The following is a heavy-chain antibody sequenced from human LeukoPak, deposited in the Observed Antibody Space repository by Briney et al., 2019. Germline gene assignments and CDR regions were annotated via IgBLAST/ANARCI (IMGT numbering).Heavy chain of an antibody. CDR2: ISAHNGNT. D-gene: IGHD3-9*01. V-gene: IGHV1-18*01. Sequence: GASVKVSCKASGYTFTSYGISWVRQAPGQGLEWMGWISAHNGNTNYAQKLQGRVTMTTDTSTSTAYMELRSLRSDDTAVYYCARSEVRYFDWPNYFDYWGQGTLVTVSS. CDR3: ARSEVRYFDWPNYFDY. CDR1: GYTFTSYG. J-gene: IGHJ4*02.